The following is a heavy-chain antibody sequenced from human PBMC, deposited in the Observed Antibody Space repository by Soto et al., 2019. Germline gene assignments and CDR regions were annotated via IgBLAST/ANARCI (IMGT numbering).Heavy chain of an antibody. J-gene: IGHJ6*02. CDR1: GDSMSSSY. CDR2: LYPSGST. CDR3: ARETDHGDRYNFYYAMDV. Sequence: PSETLSLTCTVSGDSMSSSYWSWIRQPAGKGLEWVGRLYPSGSTNYNPSLRSRVTMSVDTSKNQFSLRLSSVTAAGTAVYYCARETDHGDRYNFYYAMDVWRQGTTVTVSS. D-gene: IGHD4-17*01. V-gene: IGHV4-4*07.